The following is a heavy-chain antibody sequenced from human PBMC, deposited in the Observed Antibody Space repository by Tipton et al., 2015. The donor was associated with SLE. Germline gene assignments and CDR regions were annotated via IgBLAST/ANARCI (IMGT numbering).Heavy chain of an antibody. CDR2: IYYSGSTD. J-gene: IGHJ4*02. D-gene: IGHD4-17*01. V-gene: IGHV4-31*03. CDR1: GDSISNVGYY. CDR3: ASKGYGDYVYYYFDY. Sequence: TLSLTCTVSGDSISNVGYYWSWIRQHPGKGLEWIGCIYYSGSTDYYDPSLESRVSISIDTSKNEFSLKLSSVTAADTAVYYCASKGYGDYVYYYFDYWSQGTLVTVSS.